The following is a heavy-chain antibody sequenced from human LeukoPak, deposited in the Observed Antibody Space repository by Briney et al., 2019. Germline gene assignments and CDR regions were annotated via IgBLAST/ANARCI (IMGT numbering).Heavy chain of an antibody. CDR2: IYYSGST. V-gene: IGHV4-31*03. D-gene: IGHD2-15*01. Sequence: KPSETLSLTCTVSGGSISSGGYYWGRIRQHPGKGLEWIGYIYYSGSTYYNPSLKSRVTISVDTSKNQFSLKLSSVTAADTAVYYCARGLKGDCSGGSCYPHFDYWGQGTLVTVSS. J-gene: IGHJ4*02. CDR3: ARGLKGDCSGGSCYPHFDY. CDR1: GGSISSGGYY.